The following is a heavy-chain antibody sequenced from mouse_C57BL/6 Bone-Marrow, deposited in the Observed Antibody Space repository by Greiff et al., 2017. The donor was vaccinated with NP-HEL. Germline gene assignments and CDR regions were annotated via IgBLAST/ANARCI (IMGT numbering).Heavy chain of an antibody. J-gene: IGHJ3*01. Sequence: VQLQQPGAELVRPGSSVKLSCKASGYTFTSYWMHWVKQRPIQGLEWIGNIDPSDSETHYNQKFKDKATLTVDKSSSTAYMQLSSLTSEDSAVYYCARSIYDGYYWFAYWGQGTLVTVSA. CDR2: IDPSDSET. V-gene: IGHV1-52*01. CDR1: GYTFTSYW. D-gene: IGHD2-3*01. CDR3: ARSIYDGYYWFAY.